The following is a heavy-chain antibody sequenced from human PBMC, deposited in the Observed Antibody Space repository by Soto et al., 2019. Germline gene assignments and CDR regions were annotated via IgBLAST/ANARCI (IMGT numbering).Heavy chain of an antibody. CDR1: GLTFSSYS. Sequence: TGGSQRPSSASSGLTFSSYSMNWVRQAPGKGLEWVSYISSSSSTIYYADSVKGRFTISRDNAKNSLYLQMNSLRDEDTAIYYCARKGPPRDAFDIWGQGTIVTVSS. CDR3: ARKGPPRDAFDI. CDR2: ISSSSSTI. V-gene: IGHV3-48*02. J-gene: IGHJ3*02.